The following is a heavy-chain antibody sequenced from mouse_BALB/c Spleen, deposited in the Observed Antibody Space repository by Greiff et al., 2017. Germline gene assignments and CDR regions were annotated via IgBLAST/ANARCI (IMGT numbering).Heavy chain of an antibody. CDR2: INPSTGYT. J-gene: IGHJ4*01. CDR1: GYTFTSYW. V-gene: IGHV1-7*01. D-gene: IGHD1-1*01. Sequence: VQLQQSGAELAKPGASVKMSCKASGYTFTSYWMHWVKQRPGQGLEWIGYINPSTGYTEYNQKFKDKATLTADKSSSTAYMQLSSLTSEDSAVYYCARLYYYGSSPYAMDYWGQGTSVTVSS. CDR3: ARLYYYGSSPYAMDY.